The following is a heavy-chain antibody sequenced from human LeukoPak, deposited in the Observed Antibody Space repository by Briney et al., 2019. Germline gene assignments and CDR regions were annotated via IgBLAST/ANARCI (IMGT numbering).Heavy chain of an antibody. Sequence: SQTLSLTCTVSGGSISSGNYYWSWVRQPAGKGLQWIGRLHTGGSTNYNPSLGSRVTISVDTSENQFTLKLRSMTAADTAVYYCARDRGGIVGDTNAFDIWGQGTMVTVSS. J-gene: IGHJ3*02. CDR2: LHTGGST. V-gene: IGHV4-61*02. CDR3: ARDRGGIVGDTNAFDI. CDR1: GGSISSGNYY. D-gene: IGHD1-26*01.